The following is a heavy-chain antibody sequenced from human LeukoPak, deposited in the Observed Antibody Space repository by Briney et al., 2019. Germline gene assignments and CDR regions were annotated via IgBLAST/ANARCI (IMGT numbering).Heavy chain of an antibody. CDR3: ARIGYSSSCFDY. CDR1: GGSISSGGYY. CDR2: IYHSGST. D-gene: IGHD6-13*01. V-gene: IGHV4-30-2*01. J-gene: IGHJ4*02. Sequence: PSQTLSLTFTVSGGSISSGGYYWSWIRQPPGKGLEWIGYIYHSGSTYYNPSLKSRVTISVDRSKNQFSLKLSSVTAADTAVYYCARIGYSSSCFDYWGQGTPVTVSS.